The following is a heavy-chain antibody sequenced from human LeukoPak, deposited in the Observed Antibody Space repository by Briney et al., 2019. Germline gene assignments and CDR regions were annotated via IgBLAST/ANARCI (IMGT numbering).Heavy chain of an antibody. CDR2: INPSGDST. Sequence: GASVKVSCKASGYTFTSYYMHWVRQAPGQGLEWMGIINPSGDSTRYAQKFQGRVTMTRDTSTSTVYMELSSLRSEDTAVYYCATVSSSGWYGPFDYWGQGTLVTVSS. D-gene: IGHD6-19*01. V-gene: IGHV1-46*01. CDR1: GYTFTSYY. CDR3: ATVSSSGWYGPFDY. J-gene: IGHJ4*02.